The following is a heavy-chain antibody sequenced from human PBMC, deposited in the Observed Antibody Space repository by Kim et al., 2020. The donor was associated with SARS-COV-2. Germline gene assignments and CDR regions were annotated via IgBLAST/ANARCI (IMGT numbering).Heavy chain of an antibody. J-gene: IGHJ6*02. D-gene: IGHD3-10*01. CDR3: ARGGSSSLLWFGEPIPNYYYYYGMDV. V-gene: IGHV1-8*01. Sequence: ASVKVSCKASGYTFTSYDINWVRQATGQGLEWMGWMNPNSGNTGYAQKFQGRVTMTRNTSISTAYMELSSLRSEDTAVYYCARGGSSSLLWFGEPIPNYYYYYGMDVWGQGTTVTVSS. CDR1: GYTFTSYD. CDR2: MNPNSGNT.